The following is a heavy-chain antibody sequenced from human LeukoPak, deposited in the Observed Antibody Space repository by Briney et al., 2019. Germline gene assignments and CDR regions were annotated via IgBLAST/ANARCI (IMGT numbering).Heavy chain of an antibody. CDR1: GFTFSIYA. CDR3: ARDRPNYYGSDGHYYRRDGDY. CDR2: ITSRGEST. V-gene: IGHV3-23*01. J-gene: IGHJ4*02. D-gene: IGHD3-22*01. Sequence: GGSLRLSCAASGFTFSIYAMSWVRQAPGKGLQWVSSITSRGESTWYVDSVKGRFTITRDNSENTLYLQMHSLRAEDTAVYYCARDRPNYYGSDGHYYRRDGDYWGRGTLVSISS.